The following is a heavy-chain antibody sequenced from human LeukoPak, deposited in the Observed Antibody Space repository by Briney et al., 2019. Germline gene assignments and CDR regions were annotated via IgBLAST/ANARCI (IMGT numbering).Heavy chain of an antibody. CDR3: ARGAPYSSGWYLFDY. CDR2: ISAYNGNT. J-gene: IGHJ4*02. CDR1: GYTFTSYG. D-gene: IGHD6-19*01. Sequence: ASVKVSCKASGYTFTSYGITWVRQAPGQGLEWMGWISAYNGNTNYAQKLQGRVTMTTDTSTSTAYMELRSLRYDDTAVYYCARGAPYSSGWYLFDYWGQGTLVTVSS. V-gene: IGHV1-18*01.